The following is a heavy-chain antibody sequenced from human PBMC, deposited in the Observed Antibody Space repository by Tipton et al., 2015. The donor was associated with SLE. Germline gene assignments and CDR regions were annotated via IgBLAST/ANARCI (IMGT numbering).Heavy chain of an antibody. V-gene: IGHV4-34*01. D-gene: IGHD3-10*01. J-gene: IGHJ4*01. CDR2: SNPSGST. CDR3: ARGAKERITLVRVRPYYFDY. Sequence: TLSLTCAVYGGSFSGYFWSWTRQPPGKGLEWIGESNPSGSTNYTPSLKSRVTLSVDTSKNQLSLKLTSVTAADTSVYYCARGAKERITLVRVRPYYFDYWGQGSLVTVSS. CDR1: GGSFSGYF.